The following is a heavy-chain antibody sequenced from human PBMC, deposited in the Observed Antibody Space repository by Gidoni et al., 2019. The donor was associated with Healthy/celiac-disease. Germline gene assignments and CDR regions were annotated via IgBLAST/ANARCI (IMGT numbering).Heavy chain of an antibody. CDR3: AKDRREGKWWGDWFDP. Sequence: EVQLLASGGGLVQPGGSLSLSCAASGFTFSSYAMSWVRQAPGKGLEWVSAISGSGGSTYYADSVKGRFTISRDNSKNTLYLQMNSLRAEDTAVYYCAKDRREGKWWGDWFDPWGQGTLVTVSS. D-gene: IGHD2-8*01. CDR2: ISGSGGST. V-gene: IGHV3-23*01. J-gene: IGHJ5*02. CDR1: GFTFSSYA.